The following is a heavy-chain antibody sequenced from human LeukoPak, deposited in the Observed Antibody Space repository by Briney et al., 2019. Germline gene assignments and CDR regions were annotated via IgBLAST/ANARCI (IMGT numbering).Heavy chain of an antibody. D-gene: IGHD7-27*01. Sequence: PGGSLRLSCAASGFIFSSYAMNWVRQAPGRGLEWVSAISGSGGNTYYADSVKGRFTISRDNSKNTLYLQMNSLRAEDTAVYYCAKDFWNWGIQQLLSTWGQGTLVTVSS. CDR2: ISGSGGNT. CDR1: GFIFSSYA. J-gene: IGHJ4*02. CDR3: AKDFWNWGIQQLLST. V-gene: IGHV3-23*01.